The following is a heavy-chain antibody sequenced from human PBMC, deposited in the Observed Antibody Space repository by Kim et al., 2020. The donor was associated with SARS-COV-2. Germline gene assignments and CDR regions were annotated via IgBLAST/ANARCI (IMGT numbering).Heavy chain of an antibody. J-gene: IGHJ5*02. CDR2: IYPGDSDT. D-gene: IGHD7-27*01. Sequence: GESLKISCKGSGYSFTNYWIGWVRQMPGKGLEWMGIIYPGDSDTRYSPSFRGQVTISADNSISTAYLQWSSLKASDTAMYYCARRPLGAVHGKGWFDPCGQGTLVTVSS. CDR3: ARRPLGAVHGKGWFDP. CDR1: GYSFTNYW. V-gene: IGHV5-51*01.